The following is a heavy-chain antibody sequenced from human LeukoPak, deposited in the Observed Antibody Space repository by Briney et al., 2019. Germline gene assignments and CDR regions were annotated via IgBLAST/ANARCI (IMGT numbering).Heavy chain of an antibody. Sequence: GGSLRLSCAASGFTFSSYSMNWVRQAPGKGLEWVTAISDDETYKFYADSVKGRFTISRDISKNTLYLQMNSLRAEDTAIYYCAKDGKTRNWNYFQAKPVYWGQGTLVTVSS. CDR3: AKDGKTRNWNYFQAKPVY. V-gene: IGHV3-30*18. CDR1: GFTFSSYS. CDR2: ISDDETYK. D-gene: IGHD1-7*01. J-gene: IGHJ4*02.